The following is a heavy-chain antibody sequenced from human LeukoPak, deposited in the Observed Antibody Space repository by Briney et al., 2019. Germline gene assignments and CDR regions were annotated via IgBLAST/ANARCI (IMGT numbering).Heavy chain of an antibody. D-gene: IGHD4-23*01. CDR2: INPNTSGT. CDR3: ATTPAE. V-gene: IGHV1-2*02. CDR1: GYTFTRYY. Sequence: ASVKVSCKGSGYTFTRYYMHWVRQAPGQGLEWMGWINPNTSGTNYAQKFQGRVTMTRDTSISTAYMDMSRLRSDDTAVYYCATTPAEWGQGTLVTVSS. J-gene: IGHJ4*02.